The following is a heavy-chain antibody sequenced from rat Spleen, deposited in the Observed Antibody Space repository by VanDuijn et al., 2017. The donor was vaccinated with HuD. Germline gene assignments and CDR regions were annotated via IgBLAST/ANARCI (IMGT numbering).Heavy chain of an antibody. V-gene: IGHV5-27*01. CDR2: ISPSGGTT. Sequence: EVQLVESGGGLVQPGGSLKLSCEASGFIFNRYYMVWVRQAPTKGLEWVAYISPSGGTTYYRDSVKGRFTISRDNEKVTLFLQMDSLRSEDTATYYCATDYFGGYVMDAWGQGASVTVSS. D-gene: IGHD1-11*01. CDR3: ATDYFGGYVMDA. J-gene: IGHJ4*01. CDR1: GFIFNRYY.